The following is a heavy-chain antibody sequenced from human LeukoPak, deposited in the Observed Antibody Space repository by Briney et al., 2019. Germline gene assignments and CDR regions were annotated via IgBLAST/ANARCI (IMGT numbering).Heavy chain of an antibody. CDR3: ARLRTGYYFDY. Sequence: SETLSLTCTVSGGSISSYYWSWIRRPPGKGLEWIGYIYYSGSTNYNPSLKSRVTISVDTSKNQFSLKLSSVTAADTAVYYCARLRTGYYFDYWGQGTLVTVSS. V-gene: IGHV4-59*08. D-gene: IGHD7-27*01. CDR2: IYYSGST. CDR1: GGSISSYY. J-gene: IGHJ4*02.